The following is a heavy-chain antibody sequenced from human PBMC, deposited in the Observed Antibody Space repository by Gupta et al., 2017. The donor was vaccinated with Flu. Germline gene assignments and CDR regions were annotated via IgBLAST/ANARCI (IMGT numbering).Heavy chain of an antibody. D-gene: IGHD5-12*01. V-gene: IGHV3-30-3*01. Sequence: QVQLVESGGGVVQPGRSLRLSCAASGFTFSHYAMNWVRQAPGKGLDWVAVISYDGTNKYYADSVKGRFTISRDNSKNTLFLQMNSLKVDDTAVYYCARVSGGYASGIDCWGQGTLVTVSS. CDR3: ARVSGGYASGIDC. CDR2: ISYDGTNK. J-gene: IGHJ4*02. CDR1: GFTFSHYA.